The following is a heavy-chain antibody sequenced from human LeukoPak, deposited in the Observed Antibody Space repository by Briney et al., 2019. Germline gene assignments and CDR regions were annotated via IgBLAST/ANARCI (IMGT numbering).Heavy chain of an antibody. CDR1: GFTFSRYW. Sequence: GGSLRLSCAASGFTFSRYWMHWVRQAPGKGLVGVSRINSDGSSPSYADSVKGRFTISRDNARNTLYLQMNSLRAEDTAVYYCAELGITMIGGVWGKGTTVTISS. CDR2: INSDGSSP. J-gene: IGHJ6*04. D-gene: IGHD3-10*02. CDR3: AELGITMIGGV. V-gene: IGHV3-74*01.